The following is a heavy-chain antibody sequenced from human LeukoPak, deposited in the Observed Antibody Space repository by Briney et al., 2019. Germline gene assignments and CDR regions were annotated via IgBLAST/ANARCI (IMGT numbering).Heavy chain of an antibody. V-gene: IGHV1-2*02. Sequence: KSGGSLRLSCAASGFTFTGYYMHWVRQAPGQGLEWMGWINPNSGGTNYAQKFQGRVTMTRDTSISTAYMELSRLRSNDTAVYYCARDAVPDYWGQGTLVTVSS. CDR3: ARDAVPDY. D-gene: IGHD6-19*01. J-gene: IGHJ4*02. CDR2: INPNSGGT. CDR1: GFTFTGYY.